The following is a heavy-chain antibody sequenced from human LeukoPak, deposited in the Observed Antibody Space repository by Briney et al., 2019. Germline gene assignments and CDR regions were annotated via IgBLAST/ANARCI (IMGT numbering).Heavy chain of an antibody. V-gene: IGHV3-11*01. Sequence: GGSLRLSCAASGFIFSDYYMSWIRQAPGKGLEWVSYISSSGSTIYYADSVKGRFTISRDNAKNSLYLQMNSLRAEDTAVYYCARGPIPDYYYYYGMDVWGQGTTVTVSS. CDR3: ARGPIPDYYYYYGMDV. CDR2: ISSSGSTI. J-gene: IGHJ6*02. CDR1: GFIFSDYY.